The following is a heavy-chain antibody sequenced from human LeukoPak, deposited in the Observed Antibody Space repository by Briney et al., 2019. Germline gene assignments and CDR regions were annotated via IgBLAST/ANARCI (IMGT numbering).Heavy chain of an antibody. J-gene: IGHJ4*02. CDR1: GFTFSSYW. Sequence: PGGSLRLSCAASGFTFSSYWMSWVRQAPGKGLEWVSAISGSGGSTYYADSVKGRFTISRDNSKNTLYLQMNSLRAEDTAVYYCAKEPRGSGYYYALGYWGQGTLVTVSS. D-gene: IGHD3-22*01. CDR3: AKEPRGSGYYYALGY. CDR2: ISGSGGST. V-gene: IGHV3-23*01.